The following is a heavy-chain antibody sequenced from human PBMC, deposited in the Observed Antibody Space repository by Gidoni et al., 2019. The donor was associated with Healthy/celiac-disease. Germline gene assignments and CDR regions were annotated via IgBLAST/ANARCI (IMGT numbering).Heavy chain of an antibody. J-gene: IGHJ4*02. Sequence: QVQLVESGGGVVQPGRSLRLSCAASGFTFSSYGMHWVRQAPGKGLEWVAVIWYDGSNKYYADSVKGRFTISRDNSKNTLYLQMNSLRAEDTAVYYCARDSVAAAGKRNFDYWGQGTLVTVSS. CDR1: GFTFSSYG. CDR3: ARDSVAAAGKRNFDY. D-gene: IGHD6-13*01. V-gene: IGHV3-33*01. CDR2: IWYDGSNK.